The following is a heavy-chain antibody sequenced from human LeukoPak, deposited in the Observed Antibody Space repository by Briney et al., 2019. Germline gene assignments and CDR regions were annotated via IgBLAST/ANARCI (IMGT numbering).Heavy chain of an antibody. CDR1: GFIFTNYF. J-gene: IGHJ4*02. D-gene: IGHD3-3*01. V-gene: IGHV3-7*01. Sequence: GGSLRLSCAASGFIFTNYFMSWVRQAPGKGLEWVASIKHDGSEKYYVDSVRGRFTISRDNTMNSLYLQMSSLKAEDTAVYYCATDRGWRTSGYYLYYFEYWGQGTLVTYSS. CDR2: IKHDGSEK. CDR3: ATDRGWRTSGYYLYYFEY.